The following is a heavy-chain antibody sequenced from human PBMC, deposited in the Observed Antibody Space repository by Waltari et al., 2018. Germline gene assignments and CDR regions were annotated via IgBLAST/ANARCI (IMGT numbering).Heavy chain of an antibody. J-gene: IGHJ4*02. D-gene: IGHD3-10*01. V-gene: IGHV3-30-3*01. CDR3: ARDLKYPGSD. CDR2: ISYDGSNK. Sequence: QVQLVESGGGVVQPGRSLRLSCAASGFTFSSYAMHWVRQAPGKGLEWVAVISYDGSNKYYADSVKGRFTISKDNAKNSLYLQMNSLRAEDTAVYYCARDLKYPGSDWGQGTLVTVSS. CDR1: GFTFSSYA.